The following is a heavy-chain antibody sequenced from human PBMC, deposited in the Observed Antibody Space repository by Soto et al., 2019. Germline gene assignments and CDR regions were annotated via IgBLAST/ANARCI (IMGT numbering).Heavy chain of an antibody. CDR3: VKDWTGNKCPCLEV. Sequence: EVEGLESGGGLQQPGGSLRLSCVASGFTFNAHAMTWVRQGPGVGLECTSSISGDGKSTYYAYSVKGRFTVSRDNSKNTLTLQMNSLRVEDSATYYCVKDWTGNKCPCLEVCGQGTKVTGSS. CDR1: GFTFNAHA. CDR2: ISGDGKST. J-gene: IGHJ6*02. V-gene: IGHV3-23*01. D-gene: IGHD2-8*02.